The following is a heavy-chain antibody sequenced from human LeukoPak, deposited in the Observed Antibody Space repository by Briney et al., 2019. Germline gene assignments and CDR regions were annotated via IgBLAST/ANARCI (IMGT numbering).Heavy chain of an antibody. CDR1: GFTFSIFP. V-gene: IGHV3-30*04. CDR3: ARDLELSAVYYFDS. CDR2: ISSGSEK. J-gene: IGHJ4*02. Sequence: GRSLRLSCEASGFTFSIFPMHWVRQAPGKGLEWVALISSGSEKYYADSVKGRFTISRDNSKNMLYLQMSSLRADDTAVYYCARDLELSAVYYFDSWGQGTLVIVSS. D-gene: IGHD3-3*01.